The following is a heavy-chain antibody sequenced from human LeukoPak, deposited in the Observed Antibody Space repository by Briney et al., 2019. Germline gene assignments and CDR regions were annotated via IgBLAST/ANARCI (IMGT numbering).Heavy chain of an antibody. Sequence: ASVKVSCKASGYTFTGYYMHWVRQAPGQGLEWMGWINPNSGGTNYAQKFQGRVTMTRDTSISTAYMELSRLRSDDTAVYYCARRGGSYRKYFDYWGQGTLVTVSS. CDR1: GYTFTGYY. D-gene: IGHD1-26*01. J-gene: IGHJ4*02. CDR2: INPNSGGT. V-gene: IGHV1-2*02. CDR3: ARRGGSYRKYFDY.